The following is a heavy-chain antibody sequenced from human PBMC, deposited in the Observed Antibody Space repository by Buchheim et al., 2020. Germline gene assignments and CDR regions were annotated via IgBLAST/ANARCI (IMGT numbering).Heavy chain of an antibody. CDR1: GYTFTSYD. D-gene: IGHD3-3*01. Sequence: QVQLVQSGAEVKKPGASVKVSCKASGYTFTSYDINWVRQATGQGLEWMGWMNPNSGNTGYAQKFQGRVTMTRNTSISKDHMELSSLRSEYTAVYYCARVAYYDFWSGYYGGMDVWGQGTT. V-gene: IGHV1-8*01. CDR3: ARVAYYDFWSGYYGGMDV. J-gene: IGHJ6*02. CDR2: MNPNSGNT.